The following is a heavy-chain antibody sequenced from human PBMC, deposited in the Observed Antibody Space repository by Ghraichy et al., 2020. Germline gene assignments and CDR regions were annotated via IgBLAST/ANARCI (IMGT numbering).Heavy chain of an antibody. V-gene: IGHV3-7*03. CDR3: ARGIVARYDFWSPSDY. Sequence: GGSLRLSCAASVFPFSSYWMSWVRHAPRKGLGWVANIKQDGSEKYYVDSLKGRFTISRDNAKNSLYLQMNSLRAEDTAVFYCARGIVARYDFWSPSDYWGQGTLVTVSS. CDR1: VFPFSSYW. J-gene: IGHJ4*02. D-gene: IGHD3-3*01. CDR2: IKQDGSEK.